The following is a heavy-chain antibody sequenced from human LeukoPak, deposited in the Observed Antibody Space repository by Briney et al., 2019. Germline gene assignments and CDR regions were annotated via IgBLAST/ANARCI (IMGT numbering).Heavy chain of an antibody. Sequence: GGSLRLSCAASEFTFSSYWMSWVRQAPGKGLEWVANIKQDGSEKYYVDSVKGRFTISRDNAKNSLYLQMNSLRAEDTAVYYCARESDYYGSGVFDYWGQGTLVTVSS. CDR1: EFTFSSYW. CDR2: IKQDGSEK. J-gene: IGHJ4*02. CDR3: ARESDYYGSGVFDY. V-gene: IGHV3-7*01. D-gene: IGHD3-10*01.